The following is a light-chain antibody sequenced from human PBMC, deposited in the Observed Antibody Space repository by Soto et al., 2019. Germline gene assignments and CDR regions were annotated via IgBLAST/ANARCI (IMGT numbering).Light chain of an antibody. Sequence: EIVMTQSPATLSVSPGERATLSCRASQSVSSYLAWYQQKPGQAPRLLIYGASTRATDIPARFSGSGSGTEFTLTISSLQSEDFALYYCQQYNNWXLTFGGGTKVDIK. CDR3: QQYNNWXLT. CDR1: QSVSSY. J-gene: IGKJ4*01. CDR2: GAS. V-gene: IGKV3-15*01.